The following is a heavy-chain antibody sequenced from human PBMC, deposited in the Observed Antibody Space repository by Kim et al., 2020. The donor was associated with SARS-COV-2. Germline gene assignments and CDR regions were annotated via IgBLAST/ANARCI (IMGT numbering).Heavy chain of an antibody. CDR3: ARGYGGAPGY. J-gene: IGHJ4*02. CDR2: SI. V-gene: IGHV3-74*01. Sequence: SISYADSVKGRFTISRDNAKNTLYLQMNSLRAEDTAVYYCARGYGGAPGYWGQVTLVTVSS. D-gene: IGHD4-17*01.